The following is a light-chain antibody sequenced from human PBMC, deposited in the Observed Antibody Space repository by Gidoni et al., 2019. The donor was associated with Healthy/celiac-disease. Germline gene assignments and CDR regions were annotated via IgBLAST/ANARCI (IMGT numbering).Light chain of an antibody. CDR2: GAS. V-gene: IGKV3-15*01. J-gene: IGKJ4*01. CDR3: QQYNNWPLT. CDR1: QSVSSN. Sequence: TLSVSPGERATLSCRASQSVSSNLAWYQQKPGQAPRLLIYGASTRATGIPARFSGSGSGTEFTLTISSLQSEDFAVYYCQQYNNWPLTFGGGTKVEIK.